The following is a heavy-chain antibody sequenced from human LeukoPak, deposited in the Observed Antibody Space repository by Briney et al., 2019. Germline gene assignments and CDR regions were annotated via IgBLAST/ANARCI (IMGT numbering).Heavy chain of an antibody. V-gene: IGHV4-34*01. CDR3: ARGMGGYDTLDY. CDR2: INHSGST. Sequence: SETLSLTCAVYGGSFSGYYWSWIRQPPGKGLEWIGEINHSGSTNYNPSLKSRVTISVDTSKNQFSLKLSSVTAADTAVYYCARGMGGYDTLDYWGQGTLVTVSS. J-gene: IGHJ4*02. CDR1: GGSFSGYY. D-gene: IGHD5-12*01.